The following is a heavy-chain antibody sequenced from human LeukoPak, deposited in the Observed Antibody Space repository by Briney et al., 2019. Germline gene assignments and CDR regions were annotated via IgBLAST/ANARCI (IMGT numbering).Heavy chain of an antibody. CDR3: ARQGYYDSSGYPSVDY. J-gene: IGHJ4*02. V-gene: IGHV4-59*08. Sequence: TSETLSLTCTVSGGSISSYYWSWIRQPPGKGLEWIGNIYYSGSTNYNPSLKSRVTISVDTSKNQFSLKLSSVTAADTAVYYCARQGYYDSSGYPSVDYWGQGTLVTVSS. CDR1: GGSISSYY. D-gene: IGHD3-22*01. CDR2: IYYSGST.